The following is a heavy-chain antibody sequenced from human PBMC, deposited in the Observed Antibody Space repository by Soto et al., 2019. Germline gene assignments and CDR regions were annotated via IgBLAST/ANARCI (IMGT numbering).Heavy chain of an antibody. V-gene: IGHV4-59*08. J-gene: IGHJ3*02. D-gene: IGHD3-22*01. CDR1: GGSISSYY. Sequence: SETLSLTCTVSGGSISSYYWSWIRQPPGKGLEWIGYIYYSGGTNYNPSLKSRVTISVDTSKNQFSLKLSSVTAADTAVYFCARLTPGVVTQTVTFDIWGQGTMVTVSS. CDR3: ARLTPGVVTQTVTFDI. CDR2: IYYSGGT.